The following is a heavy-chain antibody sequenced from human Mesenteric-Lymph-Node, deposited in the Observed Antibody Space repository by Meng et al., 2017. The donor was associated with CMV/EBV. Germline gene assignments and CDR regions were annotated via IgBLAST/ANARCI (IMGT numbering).Heavy chain of an antibody. CDR2: INPSTGGT. Sequence: ASAKVSCKASGYNFNVYYMHWVRQAPGQGPEWMGWINPSTGGTDLAQKFQGRVTMTRDTSINTAYMELRRLRSDDTAAYYCARVGYYGSGAYDYWGQGTLVTVSS. V-gene: IGHV1-2*02. CDR1: GYNFNVYY. D-gene: IGHD3-10*01. CDR3: ARVGYYGSGAYDY. J-gene: IGHJ4*02.